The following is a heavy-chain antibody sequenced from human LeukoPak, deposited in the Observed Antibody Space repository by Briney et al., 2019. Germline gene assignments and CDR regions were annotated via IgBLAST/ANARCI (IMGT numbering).Heavy chain of an antibody. V-gene: IGHV1-2*02. J-gene: IGHJ6*03. Sequence: PGASVKVSCKASGYTFTGYYMHWVRQAPGQGLEWMGWINPNSGGTNYAQKFQGRVTMTRDTSISTAYMELSRLRSDDTAVYYCARRGVRPSGGSGTVTYYYYMDVWGKGTTVTVSS. CDR1: GYTFTGYY. D-gene: IGHD3-10*01. CDR3: ARRGVRPSGGSGTVTYYYYMDV. CDR2: INPNSGGT.